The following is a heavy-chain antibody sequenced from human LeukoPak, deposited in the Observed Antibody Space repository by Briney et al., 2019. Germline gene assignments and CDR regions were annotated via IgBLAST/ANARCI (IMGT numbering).Heavy chain of an antibody. D-gene: IGHD4-11*01. J-gene: IGHJ6*02. CDR3: ARDGLPDTVIMPYYFYGMDV. CDR1: GFTFSSYW. Sequence: GGSLRLSCAASGFTFSSYWMSWVRQAPGKGLEWVANIKQDGSEKYYVDSVKGRFTISRDNAKNSLYLQMNSLRAEDTAVYYCARDGLPDTVIMPYYFYGMDVWGQGTTVTVSS. V-gene: IGHV3-7*01. CDR2: IKQDGSEK.